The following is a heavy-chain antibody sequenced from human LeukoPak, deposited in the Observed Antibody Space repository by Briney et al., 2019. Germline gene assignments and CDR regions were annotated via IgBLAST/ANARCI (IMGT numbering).Heavy chain of an antibody. CDR3: ARDVSITPRPGRTYYYYYGMDI. D-gene: IGHD6-6*01. V-gene: IGHV3-74*01. Sequence: GGSLRLSCAASGFTFSSYWMHWVRQAPGKGLMWVSRINSDGSSTSYADSVKGRFTISRDNAKNTLYLQMNSLRAEDTAVYYCARDVSITPRPGRTYYYYYGMDIWSQGTTVTVSS. CDR1: GFTFSSYW. CDR2: INSDGSST. J-gene: IGHJ6*02.